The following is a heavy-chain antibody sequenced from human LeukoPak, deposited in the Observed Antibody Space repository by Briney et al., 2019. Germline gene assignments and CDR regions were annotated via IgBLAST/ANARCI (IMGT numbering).Heavy chain of an antibody. V-gene: IGHV1-8*03. D-gene: IGHD3-10*01. Sequence: ASVKVSCKASGYTFTSYDINWVRQATGQGLEWMGWMNPNSGNTGYAQKFQGRVTITRNTSISTAYMELSSLRSEDTAVYYCARGGDYYGSGSPVARFYYYYYYYMDVWGKGTTVTVSS. CDR3: ARGGDYYGSGSPVARFYYYYYYYMDV. J-gene: IGHJ6*03. CDR1: GYTFTSYD. CDR2: MNPNSGNT.